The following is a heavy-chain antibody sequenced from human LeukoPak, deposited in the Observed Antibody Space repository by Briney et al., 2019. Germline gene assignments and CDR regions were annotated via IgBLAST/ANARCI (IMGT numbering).Heavy chain of an antibody. Sequence: PGGSLRLSCAASGFTFSDYYMSWIRQAPGKGLEWVSYISSSGSTIYYADSVKGRFTISRDNSKNTLYLQMNSLRAEDTAVYYCARDGGYSYANFDYWGQGTLVTVSS. CDR1: GFTFSDYY. V-gene: IGHV3-11*04. CDR2: ISSSGSTI. D-gene: IGHD5-18*01. J-gene: IGHJ4*02. CDR3: ARDGGYSYANFDY.